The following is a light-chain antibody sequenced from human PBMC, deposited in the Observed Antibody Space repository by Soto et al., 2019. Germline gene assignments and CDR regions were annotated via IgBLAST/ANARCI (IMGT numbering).Light chain of an antibody. J-gene: IGKJ3*01. CDR3: QQRSKWPPFT. CDR2: DAS. Sequence: EIVLTQSPATLSLSPGESATLSCRASQSVSSYLAWYQQKPGQAPRLLIYDASNRATGIPARFSGSGSGTDFTLTISSLEPEDFAVYYCQQRSKWPPFTSGPGTQVDIK. CDR1: QSVSSY. V-gene: IGKV3-11*01.